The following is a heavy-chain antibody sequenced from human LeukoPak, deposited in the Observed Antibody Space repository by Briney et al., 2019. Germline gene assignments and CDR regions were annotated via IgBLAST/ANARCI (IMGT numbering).Heavy chain of an antibody. V-gene: IGHV1-2*02. D-gene: IGHD1-1*01. CDR3: ARDKRGGQLDY. J-gene: IGHJ4*02. CDR1: GYTFSGYS. Sequence: GASVKVSCKASGYTFSGYSLHWVRQAPGQGLEWMGWIIPNSGGTNYAQKFQGRVTMTRDSSINTAYMELTRLTSDDTAMYYCARDKRGGQLDYWGQGTLVTVSS. CDR2: IIPNSGGT.